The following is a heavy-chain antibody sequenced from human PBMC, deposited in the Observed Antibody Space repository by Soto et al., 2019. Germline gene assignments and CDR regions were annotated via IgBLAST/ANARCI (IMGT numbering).Heavy chain of an antibody. V-gene: IGHV4-61*01. CDR1: GGSVSSGTYY. Sequence: QVQLRESGPGLVKPSETLSLTCSVSGGSVSSGTYYWSWIRQPPGKGLEWIGYIYDSGSTNYHPSLKSRVTISLDTSKNQFSLKLSSVTAADSAIYFCASGSSVSAYIDYWGQGTLVTVSS. J-gene: IGHJ4*02. CDR3: ASGSSVSAYIDY. CDR2: IYDSGST. D-gene: IGHD6-13*01.